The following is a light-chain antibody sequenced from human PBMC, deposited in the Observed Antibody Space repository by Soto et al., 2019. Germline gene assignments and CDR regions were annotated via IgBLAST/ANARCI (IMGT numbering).Light chain of an antibody. Sequence: EIVVTQSPATLSVSPGERATLSCRASQSVGNNFAWYQQKPGQAPRLLIFATSTRATGVPARFSGSGSGTEFPLTISSLQSEDCAVYCCQQYGDWPLTFGGGAKVEIE. J-gene: IGKJ4*01. CDR1: QSVGNN. CDR3: QQYGDWPLT. V-gene: IGKV3-15*01. CDR2: ATS.